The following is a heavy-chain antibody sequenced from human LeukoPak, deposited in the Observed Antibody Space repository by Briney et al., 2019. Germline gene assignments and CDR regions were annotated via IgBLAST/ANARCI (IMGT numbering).Heavy chain of an antibody. CDR3: ARIVGYGMDV. J-gene: IGHJ6*02. D-gene: IGHD1-26*01. CDR1: GGSFSGYY. Sequence: PSETLPLTCAVYGGSFSGYYWSWIRQPPGKGLEWIGEINHSGSTSYNPSLKSRVTISVDTSKNQFSLKLSSVTAADTAVYYCARIVGYGMDVWGQGTTVTVSS. CDR2: INHSGST. V-gene: IGHV4-34*01.